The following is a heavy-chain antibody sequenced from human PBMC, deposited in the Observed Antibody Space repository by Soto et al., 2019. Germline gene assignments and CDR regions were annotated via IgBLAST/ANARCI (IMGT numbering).Heavy chain of an antibody. V-gene: IGHV4-31*03. D-gene: IGHD3-16*02. CDR1: GATFSSGGYY. CDR3: AVSMFTFGGVIAPFDY. Sequence: SGTLCLSCTVSGATFSSGGYYWSWIRQHPGKGLEWVGYMYYGGTTYYNPSLRSRVTISVEPSKNQFSLNLGYVAAADTAVFYCAVSMFTFGGVIAPFDYWGQGALVTVSS. J-gene: IGHJ4*02. CDR2: MYYGGTT.